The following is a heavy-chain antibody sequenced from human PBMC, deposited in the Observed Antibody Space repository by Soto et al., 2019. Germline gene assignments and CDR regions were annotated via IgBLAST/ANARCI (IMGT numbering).Heavy chain of an antibody. CDR1: GFTFSTSN. CDR2: ITTSTT. D-gene: IGHD3-10*01. J-gene: IGHJ4*02. CDR3: ARDPAAGDS. V-gene: IGHV3-21*01. Sequence: EVQLVESGGGLVKPGESLRLSCEAFGFTFSTSNMNWVRQAPGKGLEWVSSITTSTTFYADSVKGRFTISRDNARNSLYLQMNSLRAEDTATYYCARDPAAGDSWGQGTLVTVSS.